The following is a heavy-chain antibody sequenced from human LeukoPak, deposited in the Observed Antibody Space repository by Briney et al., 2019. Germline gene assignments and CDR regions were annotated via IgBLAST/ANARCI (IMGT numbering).Heavy chain of an antibody. J-gene: IGHJ4*02. CDR1: GGSFSGYY. Sequence: KPSETLSLTCAVYGGSFSGYYWSWIRQPPGKGLEWIGEINHSGSTNYNPSLKSRVTISVDTSKNQFSLKLSSVTAADTAVYYCARRALYWHCYFDYWGQGTLVTVSS. D-gene: IGHD2-15*01. CDR2: INHSGST. CDR3: ARRALYWHCYFDY. V-gene: IGHV4-34*01.